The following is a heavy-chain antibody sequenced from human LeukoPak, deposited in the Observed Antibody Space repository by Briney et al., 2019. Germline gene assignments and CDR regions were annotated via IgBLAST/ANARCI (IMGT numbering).Heavy chain of an antibody. Sequence: GRSLRLSCAASGFTFSSYAMHWVRQAPGKGLEWVAVISYDGSNKYYADSVKGRFTISRDNSKNTLYLQMNSLRAEDTAVYYCARGEWELLHFDCWGQGTLVTVSS. V-gene: IGHV3-30*01. CDR1: GFTFSSYA. J-gene: IGHJ4*02. D-gene: IGHD1-26*01. CDR2: ISYDGSNK. CDR3: ARGEWELLHFDC.